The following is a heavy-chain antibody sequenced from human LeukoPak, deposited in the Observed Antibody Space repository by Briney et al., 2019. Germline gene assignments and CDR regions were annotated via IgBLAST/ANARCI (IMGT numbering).Heavy chain of an antibody. CDR2: TFYRSKWYN. J-gene: IGHJ4*02. V-gene: IGHV6-1*01. CDR1: GDSFPSNGAA. CDR3: ARSGGTAIGNYERATFDY. Sequence: SQTLSLTCDISGDSFPSNGAAWNWLRQSPSRGLEWLGRTFYRSKWYNEYEVSLKSRLTINADTSKNHFSLQLNSVTPEDTAVYYCARSGGTAIGNYERATFDYWGQGTLVTVSS. D-gene: IGHD1-7*01.